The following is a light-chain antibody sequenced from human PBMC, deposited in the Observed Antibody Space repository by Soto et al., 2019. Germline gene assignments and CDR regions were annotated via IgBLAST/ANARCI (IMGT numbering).Light chain of an antibody. Sequence: DIQMTQAPSSLSASVGDRVTITCQASQDISNLLNWYQQKPGKAPRPLIYDASSLESGVPSRFSGSGSGTEFTLTISSLQADDYATYYCQQYDTYSWTFGQGTKVDIK. CDR3: QQYDTYSWT. CDR1: QDISNL. J-gene: IGKJ1*01. CDR2: DAS. V-gene: IGKV1-5*01.